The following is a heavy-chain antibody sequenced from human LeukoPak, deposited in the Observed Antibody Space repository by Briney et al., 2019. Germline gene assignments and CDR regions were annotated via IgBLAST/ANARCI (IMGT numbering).Heavy chain of an antibody. CDR3: ARVHRERGPFSSWKVFAY. D-gene: IGHD1-1*01. J-gene: IGHJ4*02. CDR2: MNPNSGNT. V-gene: IGHV1-8*01. CDR1: GYTFTSYD. Sequence: GSSVKVSCKASGYTFTSYDINWVRQATGQGLEWMGWMNPNSGNTGYAQKFQGRVTMTRNTSISTAYMELSSLRSKDTAVYYCARVHRERGPFSSWKVFAYWGQGTLVTVSS.